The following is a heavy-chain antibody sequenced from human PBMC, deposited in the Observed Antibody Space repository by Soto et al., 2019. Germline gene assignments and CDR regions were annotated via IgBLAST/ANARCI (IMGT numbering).Heavy chain of an antibody. D-gene: IGHD1-7*01. CDR2: IRSKANSYAT. V-gene: IGHV3-73*01. CDR1: GFTFSGSA. Sequence: GESLKISCAASGFTFSGSAMHWVRQASGKGLEWVGRIRSKANSYATAYAASVKGRFTISRDDSKNTAYLQMNSLKTEDTAVYYCTILTGTTDYWGQGTLVTVSS. CDR3: TILTGTTDY. J-gene: IGHJ4*02.